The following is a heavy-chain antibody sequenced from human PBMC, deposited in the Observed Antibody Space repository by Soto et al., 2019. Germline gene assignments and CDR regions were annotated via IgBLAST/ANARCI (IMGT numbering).Heavy chain of an antibody. D-gene: IGHD2-21*02. CDR3: ARQSLIIVVVTAHDAFYI. V-gene: IGHV5-51*01. CDR2: IYPGDSDT. Sequence: GESLKISCKGSGYSFTSYWIGWVRQMPGKGLEWMGIIYPGDSDTRYSPSFQGQVTISADKSISTAYLQWSSLKASDTAMYYCARQSLIIVVVTAHDAFYIWGQGTMVTVSS. J-gene: IGHJ3*02. CDR1: GYSFTSYW.